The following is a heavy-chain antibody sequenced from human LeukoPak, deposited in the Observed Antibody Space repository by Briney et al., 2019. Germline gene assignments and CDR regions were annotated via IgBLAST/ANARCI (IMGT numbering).Heavy chain of an antibody. V-gene: IGHV3-23*01. CDR1: GFTFNNFV. CDR3: ANTASQVIPTRNNLSGP. Sequence: GGSLRLFSAASGFTFNNFVMGWVRQAPGKGLEWVSTISGSGASTSYADSVKGRFTISRDSSKNTLYLQMHSLPAEDTAVYYCANTASQVIPTRNNLSGPWGQGTLVTVFS. J-gene: IGHJ5*02. CDR2: ISGSGAST. D-gene: IGHD3-16*02.